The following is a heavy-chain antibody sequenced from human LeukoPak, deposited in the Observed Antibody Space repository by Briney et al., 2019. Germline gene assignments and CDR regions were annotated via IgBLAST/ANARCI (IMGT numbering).Heavy chain of an antibody. Sequence: GGSLRLSCVASGFTFTSHGMHWVRQAPGKGLEWVAIIWYDGSKTYYADSVKGRFTISRDDFRNTLYLQMNSLRVEDTAVYYCARAVQGVTLDYWGQGSLVTVSS. V-gene: IGHV3-33*01. CDR1: GFTFTSHG. CDR2: IWYDGSKT. J-gene: IGHJ4*02. D-gene: IGHD3-10*01. CDR3: ARAVQGVTLDY.